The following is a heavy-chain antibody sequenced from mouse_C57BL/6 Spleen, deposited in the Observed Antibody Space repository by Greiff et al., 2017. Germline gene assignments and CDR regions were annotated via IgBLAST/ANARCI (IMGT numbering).Heavy chain of an antibody. D-gene: IGHD1-1*01. Sequence: VQLQQPGAELVRPGTSVKLSCKASGYTFTSYWMHWVKQRPGQGLEWIGVIDPSDSYTNYNQKFKGKATLTVDTSSSTAYMQLSSLTSEDSAVYYCARGTTGGWYFDVWGTGTTVTVSS. V-gene: IGHV1-59*01. CDR2: IDPSDSYT. CDR3: ARGTTGGWYFDV. CDR1: GYTFTSYW. J-gene: IGHJ1*03.